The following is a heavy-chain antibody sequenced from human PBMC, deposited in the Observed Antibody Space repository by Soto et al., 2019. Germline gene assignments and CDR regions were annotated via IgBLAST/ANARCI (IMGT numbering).Heavy chain of an antibody. J-gene: IGHJ6*02. CDR3: ARDLCSSTNCYGDGMDV. CDR1: GYTFIDYY. V-gene: IGHV1-2*02. D-gene: IGHD2-2*01. CDR2: INPDSAGT. Sequence: QVHLVQSGAEVKKPGASVKVSCKASGYTFIDYYIHWVRQAPGQGLEWMGWINPDSAGTNYAQKFQGRVTMTRDTPISTAYIELSRLTSDDTAVYYCARDLCSSTNCYGDGMDVWGQGTTVTVSS.